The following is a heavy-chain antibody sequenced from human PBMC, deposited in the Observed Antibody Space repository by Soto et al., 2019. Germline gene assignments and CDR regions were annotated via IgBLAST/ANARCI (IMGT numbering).Heavy chain of an antibody. CDR1: GASLIDNY. Sequence: XATLSLTFAVCGASLIDNYCNWIRQPPGKGLEWIGEINHSGHTNYNPSLRSRVTISIDTSKNQLSLNLRSVSAADKDVYYSERGRGEFDAWGQGTPVTVSS. CDR2: INHSGHT. CDR3: ERGRGEFDA. J-gene: IGHJ5*02. V-gene: IGHV4-34*01. D-gene: IGHD2-21*01.